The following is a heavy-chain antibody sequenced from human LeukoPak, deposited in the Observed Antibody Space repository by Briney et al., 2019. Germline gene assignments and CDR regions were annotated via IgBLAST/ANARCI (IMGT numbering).Heavy chain of an antibody. CDR3: ARAKILTGYYVAAADT. V-gene: IGHV1-2*02. D-gene: IGHD3-9*01. CDR1: GYTFTGYY. J-gene: IGHJ5*02. Sequence: ASVKVSCKASGYTFTGYYMHWVRQAPGQGLEWMEWINPNSGGTNYAQKFQGRVTMTRDTSISTAYMELSRLRSDDTAVYYCARAKILTGYYVAAADTWGQGTLVTVSS. CDR2: INPNSGGT.